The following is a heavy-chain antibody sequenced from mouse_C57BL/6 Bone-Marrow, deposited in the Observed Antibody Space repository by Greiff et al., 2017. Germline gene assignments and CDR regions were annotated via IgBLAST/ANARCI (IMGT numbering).Heavy chain of an antibody. J-gene: IGHJ3*01. V-gene: IGHV1-69*01. Sequence: QVQLQQPGAELVMPGASVKLSCKASGYTFTSYWMHWVQQRPGQGLEWIGEIDPSDSYTNYNQKFKGKSTLTVDKSSSTAYMQLSSLTSEDSAVYYCAITAYSFAYWGQGTLVTVSA. D-gene: IGHD1-2*01. CDR2: IDPSDSYT. CDR3: AITAYSFAY. CDR1: GYTFTSYW.